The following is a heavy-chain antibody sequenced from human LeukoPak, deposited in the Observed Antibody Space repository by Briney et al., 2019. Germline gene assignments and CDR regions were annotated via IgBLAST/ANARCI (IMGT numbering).Heavy chain of an antibody. V-gene: IGHV4-59*08. Sequence: SETLSLTCTVSGGSISSYYWSWLRQPPGKGLEWVGYIYYSGSTNYNPSLKRRVTISVDTSKNQFSLKLSYVPAADTAVYYCARQTRHSANIDFDDWGQGTLVTVSS. CDR2: IYYSGST. CDR1: GGSISSYY. J-gene: IGHJ4*02. CDR3: ARQTRHSANIDFDD.